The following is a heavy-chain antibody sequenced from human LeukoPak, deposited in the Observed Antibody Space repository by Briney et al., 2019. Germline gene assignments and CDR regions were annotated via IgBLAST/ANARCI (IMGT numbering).Heavy chain of an antibody. CDR3: ARGSGSYYAFDI. Sequence: ASVKVSCKATGYTFTSYDINWVRQATGQGLEWMGWMNPNSGNTGYAQKFQGRVTITRNTSISTAYMELSSLRSEDTAVYYCARGSGSYYAFDIWGQGTMVTVSS. CDR1: GYTFTSYD. J-gene: IGHJ3*02. CDR2: MNPNSGNT. D-gene: IGHD1-26*01. V-gene: IGHV1-8*03.